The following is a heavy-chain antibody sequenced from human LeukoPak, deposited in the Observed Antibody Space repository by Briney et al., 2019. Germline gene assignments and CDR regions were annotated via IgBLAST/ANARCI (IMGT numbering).Heavy chain of an antibody. D-gene: IGHD2-8*01. V-gene: IGHV4-34*01. CDR3: ARRRPYCANGVGYSNWFDP. CDR2: INHRGSP. CDR1: TASCSCSH. J-gene: IGHJ5*02. Sequence: SQTMSPTSAADTASCSCSHWSCIRQPPREWRGWKGVINHRGSPNYSPSLKRRGTKSVVTSKNQSSLKLSSVTAADTSVYYCARRRPYCANGVGYSNWFDPWGQGTLVTVSS.